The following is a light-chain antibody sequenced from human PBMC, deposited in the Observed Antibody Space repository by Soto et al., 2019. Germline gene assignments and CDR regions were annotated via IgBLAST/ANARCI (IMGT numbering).Light chain of an antibody. Sequence: QSALTQPRSVSGSPGQSITISCTGTSSDVGGYKYVSWYQQHPGKAPKLMIFDVSKRPSGVPDRFSGSKSANTASLTISGLQAEDEADYYCCSYAGGYTVVFGCGTKLTVL. CDR3: CSYAGGYTVV. V-gene: IGLV2-11*01. J-gene: IGLJ2*01. CDR2: DVS. CDR1: SSDVGGYKY.